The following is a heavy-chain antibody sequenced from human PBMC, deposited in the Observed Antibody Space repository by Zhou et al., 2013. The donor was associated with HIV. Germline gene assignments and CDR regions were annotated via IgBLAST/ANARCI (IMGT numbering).Heavy chain of an antibody. J-gene: IGHJ5*02. CDR1: GGTFSSYA. CDR3: ARDKDITGTKNWFDP. CDR2: IIPILGIA. V-gene: IGHV1-69*04. Sequence: QVQLVQSGAEVKKPGSSVKVSCKASGGTFSSYAISWVRQAPGQGLEWMGRIIPILGIANYAQKFQGRVTITADKSTSTAYMELSSLRSEDTAVYYCARDKDITGTKNWFDPGAREPWSPSPQ. D-gene: IGHD1-20*01.